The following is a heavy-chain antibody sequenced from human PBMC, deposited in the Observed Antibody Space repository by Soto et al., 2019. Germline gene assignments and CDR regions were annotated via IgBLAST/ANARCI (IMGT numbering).Heavy chain of an antibody. D-gene: IGHD6-13*01. V-gene: IGHV1-46*01. Sequence: QMQLLQSGAGGKRPGASVRVSCKSSGYTFTSFYIPWVRQAPGQGLEWMGIINPSGGITNFAQRFQGRVTMTRDMSTNTHYMELSSLKSDDTAVYYCASSPAFSSSWYGIPPDPSHGMDVWGQGTTVTVS. CDR1: GYTFTSFY. CDR2: INPSGGIT. J-gene: IGHJ6*02. CDR3: ASSPAFSSSWYGIPPDPSHGMDV.